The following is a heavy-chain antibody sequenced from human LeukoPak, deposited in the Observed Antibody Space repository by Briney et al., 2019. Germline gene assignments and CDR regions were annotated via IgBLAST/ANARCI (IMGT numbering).Heavy chain of an antibody. D-gene: IGHD2-8*01. Sequence: PRGSLRLSCAASGFAFNSYWMSWVRQTPGKGLEWVATMDGGGSATYYVDSVKGRFTITRDNAKNSLFLQMNSLRAEGTALYYCANEEWYRFDYWGQGTLVTVPS. CDR3: ANEEWYRFDY. CDR2: MDGGGSAT. V-gene: IGHV3-7*03. J-gene: IGHJ4*02. CDR1: GFAFNSYW.